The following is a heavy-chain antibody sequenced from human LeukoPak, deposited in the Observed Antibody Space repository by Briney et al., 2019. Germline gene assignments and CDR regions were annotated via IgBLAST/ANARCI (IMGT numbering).Heavy chain of an antibody. V-gene: IGHV3-21*01. CDR1: GFTFSSYS. CDR2: ISTSSTYI. Sequence: PGGSLRLSCAASGFTFSSYSMNWVRQAPGKGLEWVSSISTSSTYIYYADSVKGRFTISRDNAKNSLYLQMNSLRAEDTVVYYCARDIVVVPAAGNYYYYGMDVWGQGTTVTVSS. CDR3: ARDIVVVPAAGNYYYYGMDV. D-gene: IGHD2-2*01. J-gene: IGHJ6*02.